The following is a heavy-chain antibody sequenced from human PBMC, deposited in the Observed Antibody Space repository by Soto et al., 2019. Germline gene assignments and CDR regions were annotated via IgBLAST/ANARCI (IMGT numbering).Heavy chain of an antibody. CDR2: IIPIFGTA. D-gene: IGHD1-26*01. CDR3: ARGRQRWKLLHYYYGMDV. J-gene: IGHJ6*02. V-gene: IGHV1-69*13. CDR1: GGTFSSYA. Sequence: GASVKVSCKASGGTFSSYAISWVRQAPGQGLEWMGGIIPIFGTANYAQKFQGRVTITADESTSTAYMELSSLRSEDTAVYYCARGRQRWKLLHYYYGMDVWGQGTTVTVSS.